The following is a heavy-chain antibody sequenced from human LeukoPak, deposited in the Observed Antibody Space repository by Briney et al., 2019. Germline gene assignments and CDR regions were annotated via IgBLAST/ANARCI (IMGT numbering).Heavy chain of an antibody. D-gene: IGHD6-13*01. CDR1: GSTFSSYS. CDR3: AREETGIAAAGRDAFDI. Sequence: GGSLRLSCAASGSTFSSYSMNWVRQAPGKGLEWVSYISSSSSTIYYADSVKGRFTISRDNAKNSLYLQMNSLRAEDTAVYYCAREETGIAAAGRDAFDIWGQGTMVTVSS. CDR2: ISSSSSTI. V-gene: IGHV3-48*01. J-gene: IGHJ3*02.